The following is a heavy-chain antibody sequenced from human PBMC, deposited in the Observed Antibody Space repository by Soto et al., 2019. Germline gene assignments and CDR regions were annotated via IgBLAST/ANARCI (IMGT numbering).Heavy chain of an antibody. J-gene: IGHJ4*02. Sequence: QVQLQESGPGLVKPSGTLSLTCAVSGGSISSSNWWCWVRQPPGKGLEWIGEIYHSGSNNYNPSINSRVTISEDKSKNQFSLKLSSVTAADTAVYYCARGVVADYGDKSPHYYFDYWGQGTLVTVSS. D-gene: IGHD4-17*01. V-gene: IGHV4-4*02. CDR3: ARGVVADYGDKSPHYYFDY. CDR1: GGSISSSNW. CDR2: IYHSGSN.